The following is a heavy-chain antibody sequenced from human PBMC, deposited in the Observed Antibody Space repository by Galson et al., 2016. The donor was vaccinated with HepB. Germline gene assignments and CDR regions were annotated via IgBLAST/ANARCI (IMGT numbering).Heavy chain of an antibody. J-gene: IGHJ5*02. Sequence: SETLSLTCTVSGGSITNYYWGWIRQPPGKRLEWIGYIYHTGNTDSHPSFKSRVSMSVDTSKNQFSLRLTSVTAADTAIYYCASLGDYIWGAFDPWGQGALVSVSS. V-gene: IGHV4-59*01. CDR1: GGSITNYY. CDR2: IYHTGNT. D-gene: IGHD3-16*01. CDR3: ASLGDYIWGAFDP.